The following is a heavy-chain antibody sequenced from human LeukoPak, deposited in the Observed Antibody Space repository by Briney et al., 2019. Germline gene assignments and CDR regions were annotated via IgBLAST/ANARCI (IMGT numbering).Heavy chain of an antibody. CDR3: VRNRYGYGSGGYSPEHFHH. Sequence: AGGSLRLSCVASGFTFSNYGMDWVRQAPGKGLEWVASISTSSSYIFYADSVKGRFTISRDNPKKSMYLQINSLRAEDAAVYFCVRNRYGYGSGGYSPEHFHHWGQGTLVTVSS. D-gene: IGHD2-15*01. V-gene: IGHV3-21*01. CDR2: ISTSSSYI. J-gene: IGHJ1*01. CDR1: GFTFSNYG.